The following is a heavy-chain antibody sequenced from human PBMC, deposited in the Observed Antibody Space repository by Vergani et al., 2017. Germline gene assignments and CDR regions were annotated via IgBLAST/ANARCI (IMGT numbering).Heavy chain of an antibody. J-gene: IGHJ1*01. Sequence: QVQLVQSGAEVKKPGASVKVSCKASGYTFTSYGISWVRQAPGQGLEWMGWISAYNGNTNYAQKLQGRVTMTTDTSTSTAYMELRSLRSDDTAVYYCASPSRGKGSAGSEYFQHWGQGTLVTVSS. CDR3: ASPSRGKGSAGSEYFQH. CDR1: GYTFTSYG. D-gene: IGHD4-23*01. V-gene: IGHV1-18*01. CDR2: ISAYNGNT.